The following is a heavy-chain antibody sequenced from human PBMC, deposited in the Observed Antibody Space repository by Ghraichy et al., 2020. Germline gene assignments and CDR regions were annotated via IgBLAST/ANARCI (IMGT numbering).Heavy chain of an antibody. J-gene: IGHJ6*02. Sequence: SETLSLTCTVSGGSISSYYWNWIRQPPGKGREWIGYIYYRGSTNYHSSLKSRVTISVDPSKNQFSLKLSSVTAADTAVYYCARDVVPSATKYGLDVWGQGTTVTVSS. CDR1: GGSISSYY. D-gene: IGHD2-2*01. CDR3: ARDVVPSATKYGLDV. CDR2: IYYRGST. V-gene: IGHV4-59*01.